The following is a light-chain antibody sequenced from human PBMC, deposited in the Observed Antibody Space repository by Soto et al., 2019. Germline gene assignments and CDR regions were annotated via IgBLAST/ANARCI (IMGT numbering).Light chain of an antibody. CDR2: AAS. V-gene: IGKV1-39*01. Sequence: DIQMTQSPSSLSASVGDRVSITCRASQYISTYLNWYQQKPGKAPKLLIYAASNLQSGVPSRFSGSGSGTEFTLTISSLQPEDFATYYCQQPYSTVRTFGQETKVDIK. CDR3: QQPYSTVRT. CDR1: QYISTY. J-gene: IGKJ1*01.